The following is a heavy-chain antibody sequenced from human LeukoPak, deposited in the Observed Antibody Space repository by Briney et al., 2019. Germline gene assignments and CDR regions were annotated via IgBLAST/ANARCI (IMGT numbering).Heavy chain of an antibody. CDR1: GFVFSSHA. CDR3: VREAGYCTAASCSKTNWFDP. J-gene: IGHJ5*02. CDR2: ISNGY. D-gene: IGHD2-8*02. V-gene: IGHV3-23*05. Sequence: GGSLRLSCVASGFVFSSHAMSWVPQAPGKGLEWVSAISNGYFYADSVNGRFTISRDNSKNTVYLQVRSLRAEDTAVYFCVREAGYCTAASCSKTNWFDPWGQGTLVTVSS.